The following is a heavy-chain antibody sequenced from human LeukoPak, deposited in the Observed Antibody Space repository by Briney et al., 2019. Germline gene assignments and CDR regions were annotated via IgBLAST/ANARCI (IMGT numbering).Heavy chain of an antibody. CDR3: ARDSLGLYCDYLVDY. V-gene: IGHV3-33*01. CDR2: IWYDGSNK. Sequence: PGGSLRLSCAASGFTFSSYGMHWVRQAPGKGLEWVAVIWYDGSNKYYADSVKGRFTISRDNSKNTLYLQMNSLRAEDTAVYYCARDSLGLYCDYLVDYWGQGTLVTVSS. CDR1: GFTFSSYG. J-gene: IGHJ4*02. D-gene: IGHD4-17*01.